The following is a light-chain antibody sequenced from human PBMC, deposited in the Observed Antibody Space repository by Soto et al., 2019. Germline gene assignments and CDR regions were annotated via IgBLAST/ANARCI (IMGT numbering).Light chain of an antibody. CDR1: SSDVGGYNY. CDR2: DVS. CDR3: SSYTRSSTL. Sequence: QSALTQPASVSGSPGQSITISCTGTSSDVGGYNYVSWYQQHPGKAPTLMIYDVSNRPSGVSNRFSGSKSGNTASLTISGLQAEDEADYYCSSYTRSSTLFGTGTKLTVL. V-gene: IGLV2-14*01. J-gene: IGLJ1*01.